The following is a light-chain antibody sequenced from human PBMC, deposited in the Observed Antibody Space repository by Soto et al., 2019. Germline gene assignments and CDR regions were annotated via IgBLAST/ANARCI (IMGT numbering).Light chain of an antibody. CDR2: EVS. V-gene: IGLV2-14*01. CDR1: SSDVGGYNH. CDR3: CSYTSSTTRL. Sequence: QSALTQPASVSGSPGQSITISCTGSSSDVGGYNHVSWYQQHPGEAPKLVIYEVSNRPSGFSNRFSGSKSGNTASLTISGLQAEDEADYYCCSYTSSTTRLFGGGTKLTVL. J-gene: IGLJ2*01.